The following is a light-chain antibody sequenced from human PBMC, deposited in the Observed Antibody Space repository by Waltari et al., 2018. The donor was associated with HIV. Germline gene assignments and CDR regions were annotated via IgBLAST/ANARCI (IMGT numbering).Light chain of an antibody. Sequence: QSALTQPASVSGSPGRSIPISCTGSSSDVGSYSYVPWYQPHPGKAPKLSIYEVSNRPAGVAHRFSGSKSGNTASLTISGLQPEDEADYYCNSYTSISTWVFGGGTKLTVL. CDR3: NSYTSISTWV. V-gene: IGLV2-14*01. CDR1: SSDVGSYSY. CDR2: EVS. J-gene: IGLJ3*02.